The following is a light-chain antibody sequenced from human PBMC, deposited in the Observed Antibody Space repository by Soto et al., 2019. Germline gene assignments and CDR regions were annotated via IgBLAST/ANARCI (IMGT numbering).Light chain of an antibody. CDR3: MQGTQWPIT. CDR2: KLS. Sequence: DVVMTQSPLSLPVTLGQPASISCRSSQSLVSSDGNTYLNWFQQRPGQSPRRLIYKLSNRDSGVQDRFGGSGPGPDFPLKIRGGEAEDVGFYYGMQGTQWPITFGGGTKVEIK. J-gene: IGKJ4*01. V-gene: IGKV2-30*01. CDR1: QSLVSSDGNTY.